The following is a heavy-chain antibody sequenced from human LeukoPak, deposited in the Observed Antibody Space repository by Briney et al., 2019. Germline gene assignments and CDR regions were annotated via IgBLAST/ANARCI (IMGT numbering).Heavy chain of an antibody. V-gene: IGHV4-30-4*08. CDR3: ARDRITMVRANWFDP. CDR1: GGSISSGGYY. D-gene: IGHD3-10*01. CDR2: IYYSGST. J-gene: IGHJ5*02. Sequence: SETLSLTCTVSGGSISSGGYYWSWIRQPPGKGLEWIGYIYYSGSTYYNASLKSRVTISVDTSKNQFSLKLSSVTAADTAVYYCARDRITMVRANWFDPWGQGTLVTVSS.